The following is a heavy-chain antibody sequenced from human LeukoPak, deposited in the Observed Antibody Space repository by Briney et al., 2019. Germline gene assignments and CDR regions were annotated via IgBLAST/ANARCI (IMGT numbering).Heavy chain of an antibody. D-gene: IGHD7-27*01. V-gene: IGHV4-61*01. CDR2: IYYSGST. Sequence: PSETLSLTCTVSGGSVSSGSYYWSWIRQPPGKGLEWIGYIYYSGSTNYNPSLKSRVTISVDTSKNQFSLKLSSVTAADTAVYYCAREAITGDHRSFDYWGQGTLVTVSS. CDR1: GGSVSSGSYY. CDR3: AREAITGDHRSFDY. J-gene: IGHJ4*02.